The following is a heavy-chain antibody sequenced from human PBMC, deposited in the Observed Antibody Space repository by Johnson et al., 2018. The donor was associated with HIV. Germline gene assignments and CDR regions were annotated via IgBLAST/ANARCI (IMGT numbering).Heavy chain of an antibody. Sequence: QVQLVESGGGVVQPGKSLRLSCAASGFIFSNYSMHWVRQAPGNGLEWLAFVSYNGIHVYYSDSVKGRFTISRDNSKNTLYLQMNSLRAEATAVYYCARDSAYCGGDCHDAFDIWGQGTIVTVSS. D-gene: IGHD2-21*02. CDR1: GFIFSNYS. CDR2: VSYNGIHV. V-gene: IGHV3-30*04. J-gene: IGHJ3*02. CDR3: ARDSAYCGGDCHDAFDI.